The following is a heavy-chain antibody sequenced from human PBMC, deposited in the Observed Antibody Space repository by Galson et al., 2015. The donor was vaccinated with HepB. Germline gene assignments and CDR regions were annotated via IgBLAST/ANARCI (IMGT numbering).Heavy chain of an antibody. D-gene: IGHD6-19*01. Sequence: ETLSLTCAVSGYSIRSGYYWGWIRQPPGKGLEWIGSIYHSGSTYYNPSLKSRVTISVDTSKNQFSLKLSSVTAADTAVYYCARDYGIAVAGTGLWGRGTLVTVSS. CDR3: ARDYGIAVAGTGL. CDR1: GYSIRSGYY. V-gene: IGHV4-38-2*02. CDR2: IYHSGST. J-gene: IGHJ2*01.